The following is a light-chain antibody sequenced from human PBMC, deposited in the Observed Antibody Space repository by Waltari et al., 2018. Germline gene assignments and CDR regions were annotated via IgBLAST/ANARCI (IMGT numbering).Light chain of an antibody. V-gene: IGKV1-39*01. J-gene: IGKJ5*01. CDR1: QTISNS. Sequence: DIQMTQSPPSLSASVGDRVTITCRASQTISNSLDVYQQKPGKAPKLLIYGSFILQSGVPSRFSGSGSGTDFTLTISSLQPEDFATYYCQQSSSSPITFGQGTRLEIK. CDR3: QQSSSSPIT. CDR2: GSF.